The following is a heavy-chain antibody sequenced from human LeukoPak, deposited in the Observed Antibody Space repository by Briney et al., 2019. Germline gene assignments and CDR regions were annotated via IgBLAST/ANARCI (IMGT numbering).Heavy chain of an antibody. CDR3: AKDQGRTMTVAGAFDI. Sequence: GGSLRLSCAASGFTFSSYGMHWVRQAPGKGLEWVAVISYDGSNKYYADSVKGRFTISRDNSKNTLYLQMNSLRAEDTAVYYCAKDQGRTMTVAGAFDIWGQGTMVTVSS. CDR1: GFTFSSYG. V-gene: IGHV3-30*18. J-gene: IGHJ3*02. CDR2: ISYDGSNK. D-gene: IGHD3-22*01.